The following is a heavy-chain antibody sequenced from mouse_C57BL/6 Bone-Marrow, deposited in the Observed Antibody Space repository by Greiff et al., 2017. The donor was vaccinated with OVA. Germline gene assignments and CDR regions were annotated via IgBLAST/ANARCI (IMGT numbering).Heavy chain of an antibody. CDR2: ISYDGSN. CDR1: GYSITSGYY. CDR3: AREGNYLYYYAMDY. V-gene: IGHV3-6*01. J-gene: IGHJ4*01. Sequence: EVKLMESGPGLVKPSQSLSLTCSVTGYSITSGYYWNWIRQFPGNKLEWMGYISYDGSNNYNPSLKNRISITRDTSKNQFFLKLNSVTTEDTATYYCAREGNYLYYYAMDYWGQGTSVTVSS. D-gene: IGHD2-1*01.